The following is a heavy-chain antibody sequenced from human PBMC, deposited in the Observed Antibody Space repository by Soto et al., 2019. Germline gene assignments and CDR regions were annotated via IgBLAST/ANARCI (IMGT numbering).Heavy chain of an antibody. D-gene: IGHD2-21*02. CDR2: IYYSGST. CDR3: ARGGVEAYCGGDCDYAFDI. CDR1: GGSISSYY. J-gene: IGHJ3*02. Sequence: QVQLQESGPGLVKPSETLSLTCTVSGGSISSYYWSWIRQPPGKGLEWIGYIYYSGSTNYNPSLKSRVTISVDTSKNRFSLKLSSVTAADTAVYYCARGGVEAYCGGDCDYAFDIWGQGTMVTVSS. V-gene: IGHV4-59*01.